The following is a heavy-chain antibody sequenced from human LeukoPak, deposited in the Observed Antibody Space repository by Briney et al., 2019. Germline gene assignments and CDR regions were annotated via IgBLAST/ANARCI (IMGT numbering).Heavy chain of an antibody. J-gene: IGHJ6*03. V-gene: IGHV4-34*01. Sequence: PSETLSLTCAVYGGSFSGYYWSWIRQPPGKGLEWIGEINHSGSTNYNPSLKSRVTISVDTSKNRFSLKLSSVTAADTAVYFCARGRGRQQLGPYYYYMDVWGKGTTVTVSS. CDR1: GGSFSGYY. CDR3: ARGRGRQQLGPYYYYMDV. CDR2: INHSGST. D-gene: IGHD6-13*01.